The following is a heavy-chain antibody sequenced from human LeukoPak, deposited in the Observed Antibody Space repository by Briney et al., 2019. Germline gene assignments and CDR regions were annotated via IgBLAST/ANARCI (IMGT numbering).Heavy chain of an antibody. V-gene: IGHV3-9*01. CDR3: AKVIGDYYYDSSGYVSYFDY. CDR2: ISWNSGSI. CDR1: GFTFDDYA. D-gene: IGHD3-22*01. J-gene: IGHJ4*01. Sequence: GGSLRLSCAASGFTFDDYAMHWVRQAPGKGLEWVSGISWNSGSIGYADSVKGRFTISRDNAKNSLYLQMNSLRAEDTALYYCAKVIGDYYYDSSGYVSYFDYWGQGTLVTVSS.